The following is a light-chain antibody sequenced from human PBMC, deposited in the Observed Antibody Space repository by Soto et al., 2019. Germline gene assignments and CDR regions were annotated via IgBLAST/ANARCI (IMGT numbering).Light chain of an antibody. V-gene: IGLV1-40*01. J-gene: IGLJ1*01. Sequence: QSVLTQPPSVSGAPGQRVTFSCTGSSSNIGGYDVHWYQQLPGTAPKLLIYANSNRPSGVPDRFSGSKSGSSVSLAITGLRAEDEAEYYCQSYDSSLSGYVFGGGTKVTVL. CDR3: QSYDSSLSGYV. CDR1: SSNIGGYD. CDR2: ANS.